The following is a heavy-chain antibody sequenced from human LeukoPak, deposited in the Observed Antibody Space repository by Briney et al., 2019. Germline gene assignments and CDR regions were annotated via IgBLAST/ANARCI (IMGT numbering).Heavy chain of an antibody. CDR3: ARVGGYSSSEYYFDY. J-gene: IGHJ4*02. CDR2: IYTSGST. CDR1: GGSIRSYY. Sequence: SETLSLTCTVSGGSIRSYYWRWIRQPAGKGLEWIGRIYTSGSTNYNPSLKSRVTMSVDTSKNQFSLMLSSVTAADTAVYYCARVGGYSSSEYYFDYWGQGTLVTVSS. V-gene: IGHV4-4*07. D-gene: IGHD6-6*01.